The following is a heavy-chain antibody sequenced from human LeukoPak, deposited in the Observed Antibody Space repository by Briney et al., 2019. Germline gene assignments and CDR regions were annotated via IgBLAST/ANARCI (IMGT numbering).Heavy chain of an antibody. CDR1: GFTFDDYA. CDR2: ISWNSGSI. J-gene: IGHJ5*02. CDR3: ARGLGWFDP. V-gene: IGHV3-9*01. Sequence: GGSLRLSCAASGFTFDDYAMHWVRQAPGKGLEWVSGISWNSGSIGYADSVKGRFTISRDNAKNSLYLQMNSLRAEDTAVYYCARGLGWFDPWGQGTLVTVSS.